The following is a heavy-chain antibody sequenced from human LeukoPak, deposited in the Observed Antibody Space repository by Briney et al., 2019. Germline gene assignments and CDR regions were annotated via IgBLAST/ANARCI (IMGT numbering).Heavy chain of an antibody. CDR2: LFHSGTR. CDR1: GGSITSYY. Sequence: SETLSLTCTVSGGSITSYYWSWIRQPPGKGLEWIGYLFHSGTRRYNPSLRSRVTISADTTKNQIFLTLNSTTATDTAVYYCARRRGWKQQLVYFDYWGQGTLASVSS. CDR3: ARRRGWKQQLVYFDY. J-gene: IGHJ4*02. D-gene: IGHD1-1*01. V-gene: IGHV4-59*08.